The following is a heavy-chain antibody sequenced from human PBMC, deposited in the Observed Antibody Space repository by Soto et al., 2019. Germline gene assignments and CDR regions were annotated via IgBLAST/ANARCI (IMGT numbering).Heavy chain of an antibody. D-gene: IGHD4-4*01. J-gene: IGHJ6*02. CDR1: RYTYTGHS. CDR3: ARDSTTGYHYYGMDV. CDR2: INPNSGDT. Sequence: GVSVNVSCKAPRYTYTGHSMHSLQQAPGQGLEWMGWINPNSGDTNYAQKFQGWVTMTRDTSISTAYMELSRLRSDDTAVYYCARDSTTGYHYYGMDVWGQGTTVTVSS. V-gene: IGHV1-2*04.